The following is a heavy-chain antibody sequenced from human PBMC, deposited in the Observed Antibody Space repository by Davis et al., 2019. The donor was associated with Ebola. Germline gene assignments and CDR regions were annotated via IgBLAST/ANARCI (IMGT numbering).Heavy chain of an antibody. D-gene: IGHD6-19*01. V-gene: IGHV4-61*01. CDR1: GGSVSSGSYY. J-gene: IGHJ4*02. CDR3: AGAGYTSGWNFGY. Sequence: SETLSLTCTVSGGSVSSGSYYWSWIRQPPGKGLEWIGYIYHSGNTDSIPSLKSRVTMSVDTSKNQLSLKLNSVTAADTAVYYCAGAGYTSGWNFGYWGQGALVVVSS. CDR2: IYHSGNT.